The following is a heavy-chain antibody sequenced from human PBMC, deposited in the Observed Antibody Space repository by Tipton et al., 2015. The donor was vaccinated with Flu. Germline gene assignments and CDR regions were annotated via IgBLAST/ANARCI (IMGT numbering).Heavy chain of an antibody. D-gene: IGHD6-13*01. J-gene: IGHJ6*02. Sequence: SLRLSCAASGFTFSSYWMSWVRQAPGKGLEWVANIKQDGSEKYYVDSVKGRFTISRGNAKNSLYLQMNSLRAEDTAVYYCARGPLDSSSSHYYYYGMDVWGQGTTVTVSS. CDR2: IKQDGSEK. CDR3: ARGPLDSSSSHYYYYGMDV. CDR1: GFTFSSYW. V-gene: IGHV3-7*01.